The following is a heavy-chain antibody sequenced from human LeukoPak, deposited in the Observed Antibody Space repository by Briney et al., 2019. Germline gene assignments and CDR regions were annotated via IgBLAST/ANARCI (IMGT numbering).Heavy chain of an antibody. V-gene: IGHV3-33*06. CDR1: GFTFSSYG. CDR3: AKTLLGPGYYFDY. J-gene: IGHJ4*02. D-gene: IGHD2-15*01. CDR2: IWYDGSNK. Sequence: PGRSLRLSCAASGFTFSSYGMHWVRQAPGKGLEWVAVIWYDGSNKYYADSVKGRFTISRDNSKNTLYLQMNSLRAEDTAVYYCAKTLLGPGYYFDYWGQGTLVTVSS.